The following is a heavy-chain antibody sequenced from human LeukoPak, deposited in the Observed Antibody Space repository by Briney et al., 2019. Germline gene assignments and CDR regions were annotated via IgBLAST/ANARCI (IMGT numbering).Heavy chain of an antibody. CDR1: GFTFSSYA. V-gene: IGHV3-30-3*01. Sequence: PGRSLRLSCAASGFTFSSYAMHWVRQAPGKGLEWVAVISYDGSNKYYADSVKGRFTISRDNSKNTLYLQMNSLRAEDTAVYYCARDGRHGGYDFWSGDELYYYYYGMDVWGQGTTVTVS. D-gene: IGHD3-3*01. CDR3: ARDGRHGGYDFWSGDELYYYYYGMDV. J-gene: IGHJ6*02. CDR2: ISYDGSNK.